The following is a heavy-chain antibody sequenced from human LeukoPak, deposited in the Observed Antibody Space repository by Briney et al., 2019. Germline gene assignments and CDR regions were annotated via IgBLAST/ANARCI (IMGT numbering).Heavy chain of an antibody. Sequence: GGSLRLSCAASGFTFSSYSMNWVRQAPGKGLEWVSSISSSSSYIYYADSVKGRFTISRDNAKNSLYLQMNSLRAEDTAVYYCARDGVYCSSTSCYWDNWFDPWGQGTLVTVS. J-gene: IGHJ5*02. CDR1: GFTFSSYS. CDR2: ISSSSSYI. CDR3: ARDGVYCSSTSCYWDNWFDP. V-gene: IGHV3-21*01. D-gene: IGHD2-2*01.